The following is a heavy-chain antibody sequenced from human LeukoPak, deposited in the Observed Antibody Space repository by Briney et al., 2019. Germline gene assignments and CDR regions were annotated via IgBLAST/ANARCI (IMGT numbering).Heavy chain of an antibody. CDR3: AKSHAQYYYDSSGYEGYYFDY. J-gene: IGHJ4*02. CDR1: GFTFDDYA. CDR2: ISWNSGSI. V-gene: IGHV3-9*01. Sequence: GGSLRLSCAASGFTFDDYAMHWVRQPPGKGLEWVSGISWNSGSINYADSVKGRFTISRDNAKNSLYLQMNSLRAEDTALYYCAKSHAQYYYDSSGYEGYYFDYWGQGILVTVSS. D-gene: IGHD3-22*01.